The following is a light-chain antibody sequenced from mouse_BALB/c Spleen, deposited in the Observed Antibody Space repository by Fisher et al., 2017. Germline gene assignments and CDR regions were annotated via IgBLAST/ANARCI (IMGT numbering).Light chain of an antibody. CDR3: QQRSSYPWT. Sequence: IVLTQSPAIMSASPGEKVTMTCSASSSVSYMYWYQQKPGSSPRLLIYDTSNLASGVPARFSGSGSGTSYSLTISSMEAEDAATYYCQQRSSYPWTFGGGTKLEIK. CDR1: SSVSY. J-gene: IGKJ1*01. CDR2: DTS. V-gene: IGKV4-55*01.